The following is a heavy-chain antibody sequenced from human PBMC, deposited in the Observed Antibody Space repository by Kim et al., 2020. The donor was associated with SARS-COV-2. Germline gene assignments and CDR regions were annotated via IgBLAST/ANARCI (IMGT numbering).Heavy chain of an antibody. D-gene: IGHD3-3*01. Sequence: SETLSLTCTVSGGSISSYYWSWIRQPPGKGLEWIGYIYYSGSTNYNPSLKSRVTISVDTSKNQFSLKLSSVTAADTAVYYCARGGVDRFDPWGQGTLVTVSS. V-gene: IGHV4-59*13. CDR2: IYYSGST. J-gene: IGHJ5*02. CDR1: GGSISSYY. CDR3: ARGGVDRFDP.